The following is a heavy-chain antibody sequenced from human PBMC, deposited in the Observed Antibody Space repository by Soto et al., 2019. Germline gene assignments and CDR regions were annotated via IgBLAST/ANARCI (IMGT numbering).Heavy chain of an antibody. V-gene: IGHV4-39*01. J-gene: IGHJ5*02. CDR2: IYYSGST. D-gene: IGHD3-3*01. CDR1: GGSISSSSYY. CDR3: ASTPFPPRYYDFWSGYYPEGWFDP. Sequence: PSETLSLTCTVSGGSISSSSYYWGWIRQPPGKGLEWIGSIYYSGSTYYNPSLKSRVTISVDTSKNQFSLKLSSVTAADTAVYYCASTPFPPRYYDFWSGYYPEGWFDPWGQGTLVTVSS.